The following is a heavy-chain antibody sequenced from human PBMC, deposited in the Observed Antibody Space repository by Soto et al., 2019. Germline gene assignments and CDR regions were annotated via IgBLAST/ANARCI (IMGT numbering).Heavy chain of an antibody. CDR1: GYTFTSYG. CDR3: ARDIVVVPAASSGGYYYYGMDV. CDR2: ISAYNGNT. V-gene: IGHV1-18*04. Sequence: SVKVSCKASGYTFTSYGISWVRQAPGQGLEWMGWISAYNGNTNYAQKLQGRVTMTTDTSTSTAYMELRSLRSDDTDVYYCARDIVVVPAASSGGYYYYGMDVWGQGTTVTVS. D-gene: IGHD2-2*01. J-gene: IGHJ6*02.